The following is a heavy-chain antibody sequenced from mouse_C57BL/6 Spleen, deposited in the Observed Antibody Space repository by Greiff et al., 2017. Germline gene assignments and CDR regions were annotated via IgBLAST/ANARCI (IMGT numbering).Heavy chain of an antibody. J-gene: IGHJ2*01. CDR3: ARYRGYYDG. D-gene: IGHD2-3*01. Sequence: EVQLQQSGPELVKPGASVKISCKASGYTFTDYYMNWVKQSHGKSLEWIGDINPNNGGTSYNQKFKGKATLTVDKSSSTAYMELRSLTSEDSAVYYCARYRGYYDGWGQGTTLTVSS. CDR2: INPNNGGT. V-gene: IGHV1-26*01. CDR1: GYTFTDYY.